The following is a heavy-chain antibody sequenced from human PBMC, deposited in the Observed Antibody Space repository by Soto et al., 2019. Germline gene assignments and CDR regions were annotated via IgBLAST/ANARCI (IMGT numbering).Heavy chain of an antibody. V-gene: IGHV4-30-4*08. CDR1: GGSISSDHYH. D-gene: IGHD3-10*01. CDR2: IHHSGSI. CDR3: AREDDGGDTLDV. J-gene: IGHJ6*02. Sequence: QVQLQQSGPGLVKPSQTLSLTCTVSGGSISSDHYHWTWIRQSPERVLEWIGYIHHSGSIHSNPSEKNRDTIPPDTSENQFCLHLSSETAADTAVYFCAREDDGGDTLDVWGQGTTVAASS.